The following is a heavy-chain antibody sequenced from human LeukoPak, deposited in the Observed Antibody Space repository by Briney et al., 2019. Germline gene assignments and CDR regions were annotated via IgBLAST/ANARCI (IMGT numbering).Heavy chain of an antibody. J-gene: IGHJ4*02. CDR2: ISSSSSTI. CDR3: ARDPGRIVAGGGFDY. V-gene: IGHV3-48*04. CDR1: GFSFSSYT. Sequence: PGGSLRLSCAASGFSFSSYTMGWVRKAPGKGLEGVSYISSSSSTIYYADSVKGRFTISRDNAKNSLYLQMNSLRAEDTAVYYCARDPGRIVAGGGFDYWGQGTLVTVSS. D-gene: IGHD3-10*01.